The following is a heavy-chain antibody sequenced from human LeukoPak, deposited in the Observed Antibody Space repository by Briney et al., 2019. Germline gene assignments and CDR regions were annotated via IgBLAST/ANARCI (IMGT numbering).Heavy chain of an antibody. V-gene: IGHV3-11*01. CDR2: SHVGGTNT. CDR3: ATDGAGLDT. J-gene: IGHJ5*02. CDR1: GFTFNNYY. Sequence: GVSLTLSCTVSGFTFNNYYMRWIRQAPWKGLELHSYSHVGGTNTHSGDSLKGRFTISRDKVKKSLYLEMNDLRAEETAVYYCATDGAGLDTWGQGAMVTVSS.